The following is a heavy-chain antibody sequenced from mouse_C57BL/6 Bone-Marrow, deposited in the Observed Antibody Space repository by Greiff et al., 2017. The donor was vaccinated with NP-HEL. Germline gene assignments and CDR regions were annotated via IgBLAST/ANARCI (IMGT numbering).Heavy chain of an antibody. CDR3: ARSRGQLGRHYAMDY. Sequence: EVMLVESGGGLVQPGGSLSLSCAASGFTFTDYYMSWVRQPPGKALEWLGFIRNKANGYTTEYSASVKGRFTISRDNSQSILYLQMNALRAEDSATYYGARSRGQLGRHYAMDYWGQGTSVTVSS. J-gene: IGHJ4*01. CDR1: GFTFTDYY. V-gene: IGHV7-3*01. CDR2: IRNKANGYTT. D-gene: IGHD4-1*02.